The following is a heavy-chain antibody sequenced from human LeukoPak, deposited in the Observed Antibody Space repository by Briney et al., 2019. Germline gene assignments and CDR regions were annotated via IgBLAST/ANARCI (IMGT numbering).Heavy chain of an antibody. CDR3: ARGIYYLIEY. CDR1: GYSISSGDY. Sequence: PSETLSLTCAVSGYSISSGDYWGWIRQSPGEGLEWIGNIFHSGSTYHNRSLKGRVTISVDTSKNEFSLKLSSVPAADTAVYYCARGIYYLIEYWGQGTLVSVSS. J-gene: IGHJ4*02. V-gene: IGHV4-38-2*01. CDR2: IFHSGST. D-gene: IGHD3-10*01.